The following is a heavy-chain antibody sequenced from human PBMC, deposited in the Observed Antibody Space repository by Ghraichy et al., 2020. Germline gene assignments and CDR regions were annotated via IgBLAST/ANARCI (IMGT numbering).Heavy chain of an antibody. CDR3: AREDTRWFDP. D-gene: IGHD3-3*01. CDR1: GGSIRSYY. CDR2: IYESGTT. Sequence: SCTVSGGSIRSYYWSWIRQPPGKGLEWIGYIYESGTTSYNPSLKSRVTISIDTSKNQFSLNLSSVTAADTAVYYCAREDTRWFDPWGPGTRFTVSS. J-gene: IGHJ5*02. V-gene: IGHV4-59*01.